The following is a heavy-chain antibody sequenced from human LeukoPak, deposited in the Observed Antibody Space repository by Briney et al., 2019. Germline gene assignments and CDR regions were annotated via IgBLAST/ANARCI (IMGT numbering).Heavy chain of an antibody. J-gene: IGHJ1*01. CDR2: IKEDGSEK. D-gene: IGHD3-22*01. Sequence: PGGSLRLSCASSGFTFRRDWISWVRQAPGKGLEWVANIKEDGSEKYYVDSVKGRLTISRDNAEKSLYLQMNSLRDEATAVYYCTRDSYYDINGYDERKFFPHWGQGTLVAVSS. CDR1: GFTFRRDW. V-gene: IGHV3-7*01. CDR3: TRDSYYDINGYDERKFFPH.